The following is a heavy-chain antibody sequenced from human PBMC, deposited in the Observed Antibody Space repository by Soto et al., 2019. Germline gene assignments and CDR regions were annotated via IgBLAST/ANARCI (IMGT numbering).Heavy chain of an antibody. D-gene: IGHD2-2*03. CDR3: ARQTGYCSSTSCLEGFDP. J-gene: IGHJ5*02. Sequence: SETLSLTCTVSDGSISRSSFYWGWIRQPPGKEQEWIGSIYYSGNTNYNPSLKSRVTISVDTSKNQFSLKLSSVTAADTAVYYCARQTGYCSSTSCLEGFDPWGQGTLVTVSS. V-gene: IGHV4-39*01. CDR1: DGSISRSSFY. CDR2: IYYSGNT.